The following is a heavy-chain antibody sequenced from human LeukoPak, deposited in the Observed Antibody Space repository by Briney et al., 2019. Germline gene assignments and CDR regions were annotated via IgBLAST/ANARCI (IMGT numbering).Heavy chain of an antibody. CDR1: GGSFSGYY. D-gene: IGHD3-22*01. Sequence: SETLSLTCAVYGGSFSGYYWSWIRQPPGKGLEWIGEINHSGSTNYNPSLKSRVTISVDTSKNQFSLKLSSVTAADTGVYFCASLFYDSSGYYHDLYFDLWGRGTLVTVSS. CDR2: INHSGST. CDR3: ASLFYDSSGYYHDLYFDL. J-gene: IGHJ2*01. V-gene: IGHV4-34*01.